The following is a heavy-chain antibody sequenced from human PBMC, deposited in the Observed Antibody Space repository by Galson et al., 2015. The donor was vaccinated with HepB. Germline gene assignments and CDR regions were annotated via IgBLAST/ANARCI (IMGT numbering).Heavy chain of an antibody. D-gene: IGHD3-16*01. CDR3: AKDRGGPAWHDAFDI. V-gene: IGHV3-23*01. Sequence: SLRLSCAAAGFTFRNYAMNWVRQAPGTGLQWVSGITGSGDYTYYADSLKGRFTISRDNSGNTLYLQMNSLRAEDTAIYYCAKDRGGPAWHDAFDIWGQGTLVTVSS. CDR1: GFTFRNYA. CDR2: ITGSGDYT. J-gene: IGHJ3*02.